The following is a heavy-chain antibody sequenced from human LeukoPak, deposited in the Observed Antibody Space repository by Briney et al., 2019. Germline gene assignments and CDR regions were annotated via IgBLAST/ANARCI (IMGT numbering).Heavy chain of an antibody. J-gene: IGHJ4*02. Sequence: GGSLRLSCAASGFTFSGYWMSWVRQAPGKGLEWVSVIYSGGSTHYADSVKGRFTISRDNSKNTLYLQMNSLRAEDTAVYYCATLERGYAVAVDYWGQGTLVTVSS. CDR1: GFTFSGYW. D-gene: IGHD6-19*01. CDR3: ATLERGYAVAVDY. CDR2: IYSGGST. V-gene: IGHV3-66*01.